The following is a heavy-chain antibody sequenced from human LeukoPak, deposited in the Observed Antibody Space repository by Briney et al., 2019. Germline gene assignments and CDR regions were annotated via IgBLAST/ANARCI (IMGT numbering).Heavy chain of an antibody. V-gene: IGHV4-34*01. D-gene: IGHD5-18*01. J-gene: IGHJ4*02. CDR1: GGSFSGYY. CDR2: INHSGST. Sequence: SETLSLTCAVYGGSFSGYYWSWIRQPPGKGLEWIGEINHSGSTNYNPSLKSRVTISVDTSKNQFSLKLSSVTAADTAVYYCARGQSWIQPWLRRGNFDYWGQGTLVTVSS. CDR3: ARGQSWIQPWLRRGNFDY.